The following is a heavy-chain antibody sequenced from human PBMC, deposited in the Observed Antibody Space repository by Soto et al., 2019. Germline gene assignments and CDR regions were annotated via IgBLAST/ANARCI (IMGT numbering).Heavy chain of an antibody. V-gene: IGHV1-69*08. D-gene: IGHD4-17*01. J-gene: IGHJ4*02. CDR3: ARDVGLGPVTVSTHVDY. CDR1: GGTFSNYT. Sequence: QVQLVQSGAEVKKPGSSVKVSCKASGGTFSNYTITWVRQAPGQGLEWMGRIIPILDIANYAKKFQGRVTITADKSTSTAYVELSRLRSEDTAVYYCARDVGLGPVTVSTHVDYWGQGTLVIVSS. CDR2: IIPILDIA.